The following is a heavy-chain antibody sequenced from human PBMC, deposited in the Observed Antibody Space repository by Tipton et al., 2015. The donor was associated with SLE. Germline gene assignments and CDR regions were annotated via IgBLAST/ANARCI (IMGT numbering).Heavy chain of an antibody. V-gene: IGHV3-21*01. Sequence: QLVQSGGGLVKPGGSLRLSCTASGFNISTYSMNWVRQAPGKGLEWVSSISFRSTYLFYTDSVKGRFTVSRDNAKNSLYLQMDGLRVEDTAMYYCARSLLDCSGVRCYRWFDPWGRGTLVIVSS. J-gene: IGHJ5*02. CDR2: ISFRSTYL. CDR3: ARSLLDCSGVRCYRWFDP. CDR1: GFNISTYS. D-gene: IGHD2-15*01.